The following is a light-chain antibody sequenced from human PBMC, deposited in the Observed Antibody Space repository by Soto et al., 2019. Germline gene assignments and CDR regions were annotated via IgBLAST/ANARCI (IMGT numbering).Light chain of an antibody. CDR2: GAS. CDR1: QSVSSN. CDR3: QQYNNWPQT. J-gene: IGKJ1*01. V-gene: IGKV3-15*01. Sequence: EIVVTQSPATLSVSPGERATLSCRASQSVSSNLAWYQQKPGQAPRLLIHGASTRATGVPARFSGSGSGTDFTLTISSLQSEDFAVCYCQQYNNWPQTFGQGTKVDIK.